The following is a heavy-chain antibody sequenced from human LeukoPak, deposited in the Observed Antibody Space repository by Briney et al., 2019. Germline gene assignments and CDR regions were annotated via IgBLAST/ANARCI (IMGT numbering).Heavy chain of an antibody. CDR2: ISYVGSNK. CDR3: AKDFGSGSYTPPNWFDP. CDR1: GFTFSSYG. D-gene: IGHD3-10*01. Sequence: PGRSLRPSCAASGFTFSSYGMHWVRQAPGKGLEWVAVISYVGSNKYYADSVKGRFTISRDNSKNTLYLQMNSLRAEDTAVYYCAKDFGSGSYTPPNWFDPWGQGTLVTVSS. J-gene: IGHJ5*02. V-gene: IGHV3-30*18.